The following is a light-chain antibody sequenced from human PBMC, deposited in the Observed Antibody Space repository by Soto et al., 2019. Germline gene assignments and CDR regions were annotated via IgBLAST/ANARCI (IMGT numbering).Light chain of an antibody. CDR1: SSDVGGYNY. CDR2: DVS. J-gene: IGLJ1*01. V-gene: IGLV2-14*01. Sequence: SALTQPASVSGSPGQSITISCTGTSSDVGGYNYVSWYQQHPGKAPKLMIYDVSNRPSGVSNRFSGSKSGNTASLTISGLQAGDEADYYCSSYTSSSTLVFGTGTKVTVL. CDR3: SSYTSSSTLV.